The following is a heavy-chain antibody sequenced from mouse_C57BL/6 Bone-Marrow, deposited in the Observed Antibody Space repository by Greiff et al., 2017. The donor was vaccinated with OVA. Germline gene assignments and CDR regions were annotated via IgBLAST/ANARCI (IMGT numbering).Heavy chain of an antibody. CDR1: GFTFSSYA. J-gene: IGHJ1*03. Sequence: DVKVEESGAGLVKPGGSLKLSCAASGFTFSSYAMSWVRQTPEKRLEWVAYISSGGDYIYYADTVKGRFTISRDNARNTLYLQMSSLKSEDTAMYYCKRRRNDGFWYCGVWGRGPTHTVSS. D-gene: IGHD2-3*01. CDR2: ISSGGDYI. CDR3: KRRRNDGFWYCGV. V-gene: IGHV5-9-1*02.